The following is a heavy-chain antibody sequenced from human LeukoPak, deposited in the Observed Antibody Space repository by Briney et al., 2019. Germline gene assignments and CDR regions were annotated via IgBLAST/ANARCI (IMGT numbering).Heavy chain of an antibody. CDR2: ISSSSSTI. CDR1: GFTFSSHS. J-gene: IGHJ4*02. Sequence: PGGSLRLSCAASGFTFSSHSMNWVRQAPGKGLEWVSYISSSSSTIYYADSVKGRFTISRDNAKNSLYLQMNSLRAEDTALYYCARDSVYSSGWEFDYWGQGTLVTVSS. CDR3: ARDSVYSSGWEFDY. V-gene: IGHV3-48*01. D-gene: IGHD6-19*01.